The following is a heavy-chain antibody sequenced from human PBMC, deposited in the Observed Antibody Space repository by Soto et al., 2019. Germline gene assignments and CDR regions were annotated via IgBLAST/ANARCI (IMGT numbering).Heavy chain of an antibody. Sequence: ASVKVSCKASGYTFTSYGISWVRQAPGQGLEWMGRISAYNGNTNYAQKLQGRVTMTTDTSTSTAYMELRSLRSDDTAVYYCASDGLRFLEWLSSSYFDCWGQGTLVTVSS. V-gene: IGHV1-18*01. CDR3: ASDGLRFLEWLSSSYFDC. CDR2: ISAYNGNT. J-gene: IGHJ4*02. CDR1: GYTFTSYG. D-gene: IGHD3-3*01.